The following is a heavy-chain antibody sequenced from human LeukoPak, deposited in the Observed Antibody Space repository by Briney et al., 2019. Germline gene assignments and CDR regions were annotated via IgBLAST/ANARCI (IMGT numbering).Heavy chain of an antibody. CDR2: IYYSGST. Sequence: SETLSLTCAVYGGSFSGYYWSWIRQPPGKGLEWIGYIYYSGSTYYNPSLKSRVTISVDTSKNQFSLKLSSVTAADTAVYYCARAEDYGDYGGFGYWGQGTLVTVSS. J-gene: IGHJ4*02. CDR1: GGSFSGYY. D-gene: IGHD4-17*01. CDR3: ARAEDYGDYGGFGY. V-gene: IGHV4-34*09.